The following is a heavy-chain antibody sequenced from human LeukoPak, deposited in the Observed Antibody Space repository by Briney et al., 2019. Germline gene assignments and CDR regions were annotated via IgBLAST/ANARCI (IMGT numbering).Heavy chain of an antibody. Sequence: PGGSLRLSCAASGFTFRSYGMHWVRQAPGEGLEWVAVISYDGSKYYADSVKGRFTISRDNSKNSLYLQMNSLRAGDTAVYYCARDLLGTEDDHWGQGTLVTVSS. CDR3: ARDLLGTEDDH. D-gene: IGHD3-16*01. CDR1: GFTFRSYG. J-gene: IGHJ5*02. CDR2: ISYDGSK. V-gene: IGHV3-30*03.